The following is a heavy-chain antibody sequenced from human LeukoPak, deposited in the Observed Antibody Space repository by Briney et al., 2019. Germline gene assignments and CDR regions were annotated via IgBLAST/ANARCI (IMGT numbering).Heavy chain of an antibody. Sequence: GASVKVSFKASGYTFTSYDINWVRQAPGQGLEWMGWMNPNSGNTGYAQKFQGRVTMTRNTSISTAYMELSSLRSEDTAVYYCARGVQGPLGDWFDPWGQGTLVTVSS. D-gene: IGHD1-1*01. V-gene: IGHV1-8*01. J-gene: IGHJ5*02. CDR1: GYTFTSYD. CDR2: MNPNSGNT. CDR3: ARGVQGPLGDWFDP.